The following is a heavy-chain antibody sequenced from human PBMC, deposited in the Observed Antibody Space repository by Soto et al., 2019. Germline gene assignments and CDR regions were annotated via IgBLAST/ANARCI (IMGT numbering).Heavy chain of an antibody. D-gene: IGHD6-6*01. V-gene: IGHV3-23*01. Sequence: WGSLRLSCAASRFTFNSYAMSWVRQSPGKGLEWVSAVSGLGASSYYADSVRGRFTISRDNSKNTLYLQMNSLRAEDTAIYYCAKLSQYSSSYYFNSWGQGTLVTGSS. J-gene: IGHJ4*02. CDR3: AKLSQYSSSYYFNS. CDR1: RFTFNSYA. CDR2: VSGLGASS.